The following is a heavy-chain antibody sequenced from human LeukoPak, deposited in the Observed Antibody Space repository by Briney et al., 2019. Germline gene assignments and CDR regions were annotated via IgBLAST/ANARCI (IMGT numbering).Heavy chain of an antibody. CDR3: ARGAPGDY. Sequence: SETLSLTCTVSGGSISSRDYYWDWIRQPPGKRLEWIGSVYYSGSTYYNPSLKSRVTISVDTSKNQFSLKLSSVTAADTAVYYCARGAPGDYWGQGTLVTVSS. CDR2: VYYSGST. CDR1: GGSISSRDYY. V-gene: IGHV4-39*07. J-gene: IGHJ4*02.